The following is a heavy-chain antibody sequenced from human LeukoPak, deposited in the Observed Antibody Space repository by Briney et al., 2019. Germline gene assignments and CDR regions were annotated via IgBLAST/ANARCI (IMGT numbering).Heavy chain of an antibody. Sequence: GGSLRLPCAASGFTVSSNYMSWVRQAPGKGLEWVSVIYSGGSTNYADSVKGRFTISRDNFKNTLYLQMNSLRAEDTAVYYCARSNMIDAFDIWGQGTMVTVSS. CDR3: ARSNMIDAFDI. D-gene: IGHD3-16*01. CDR1: GFTVSSNY. V-gene: IGHV3-53*01. J-gene: IGHJ3*02. CDR2: IYSGGST.